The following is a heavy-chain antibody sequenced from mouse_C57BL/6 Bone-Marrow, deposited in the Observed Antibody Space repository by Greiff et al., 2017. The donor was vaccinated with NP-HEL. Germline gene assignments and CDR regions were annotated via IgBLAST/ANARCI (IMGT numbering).Heavy chain of an antibody. CDR3: AKRGYGSSPYWYFDV. D-gene: IGHD1-1*01. CDR2: IWRGGST. J-gene: IGHJ1*03. V-gene: IGHV2-5*01. Sequence: QVQLQQSGPGLVQPSQSLSITCTVSGFSLTSYGVHWVRQSPGKGLEWLGVIWRGGSTDYNAAFMYRLSIPKDTSKSQVFFKMTSLQADDTAIYYCAKRGYGSSPYWYFDVWGTGTTVTVSS. CDR1: GFSLTSYG.